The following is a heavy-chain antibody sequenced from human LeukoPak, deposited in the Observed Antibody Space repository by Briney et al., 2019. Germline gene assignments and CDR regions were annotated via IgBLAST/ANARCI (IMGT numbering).Heavy chain of an antibody. J-gene: IGHJ4*02. CDR3: ATQRGSYLWGTDFDY. V-gene: IGHV1-2*02. Sequence: ASVMVSCEASGYSFTSYYIHWVRQAPGQGLEWMGWINPNSGDTKYSQKFQGRVTMTRDTSISTAYMELSRLRSDDTAVYYCATQRGSYLWGTDFDYWGQGTLVTVSS. CDR1: GYSFTSYY. D-gene: IGHD3-16*01. CDR2: INPNSGDT.